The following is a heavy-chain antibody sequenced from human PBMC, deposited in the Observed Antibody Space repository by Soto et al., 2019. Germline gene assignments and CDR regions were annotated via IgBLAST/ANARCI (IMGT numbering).Heavy chain of an antibody. CDR2: VSGGGAST. V-gene: IGHV3-23*01. CDR3: AKTQTFNGYYGGFDA. D-gene: IGHD2-21*01. CDR1: GFSFAGYA. Sequence: GGSLRLSCAPTGFSFAGYALTWVRQAPGKGLEWLSAVSGGGASTYYADSVRGRLSISRDVSGNMIYLQLNRLTAGDTATYYCAKTQTFNGYYGGFDAWGQGTRVTVCS. J-gene: IGHJ4*02.